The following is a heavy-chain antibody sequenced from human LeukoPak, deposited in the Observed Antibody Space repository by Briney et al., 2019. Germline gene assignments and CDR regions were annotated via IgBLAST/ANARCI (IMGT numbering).Heavy chain of an antibody. D-gene: IGHD6-13*01. CDR2: ISSSSSYI. V-gene: IGHV3-21*01. CDR1: GFTFSSYS. J-gene: IGHJ3*02. CDR3: ARDYLRIAAAGTFVEGAFDI. Sequence: GGSLRLSCAASGFTFSSYSMNWVRQAPGKGLEWVSSISSSSSYIYYADSVKGRFTISRDNAKNSLYLQMNSLRAEDTAVYYCARDYLRIAAAGTFVEGAFDIWGQGTMVTVSS.